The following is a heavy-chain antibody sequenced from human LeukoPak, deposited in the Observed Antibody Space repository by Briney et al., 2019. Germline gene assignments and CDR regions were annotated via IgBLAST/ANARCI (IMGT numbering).Heavy chain of an antibody. D-gene: IGHD2-2*02. V-gene: IGHV3-30*02. CDR2: IRYDGSNK. Sequence: GESLRLSCAASGFTFSSYAMSWVRQAPGKGLEWVAFIRYDGSNKYYADSVKGRFTISRDNSKNTLYLQMNSLRAEDTAVYYCAKDDMDIVVVPAAIRAYYYYMDVWGKGTTVTVSS. J-gene: IGHJ6*03. CDR1: GFTFSSYA. CDR3: AKDDMDIVVVPAAIRAYYYYMDV.